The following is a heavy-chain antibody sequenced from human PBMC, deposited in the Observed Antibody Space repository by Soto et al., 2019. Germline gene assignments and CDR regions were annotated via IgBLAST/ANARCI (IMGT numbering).Heavy chain of an antibody. V-gene: IGHV1-18*04. Sequence: XSVKVSCKASGYPFTSYGIIWVRQAPGQGLEWMGWISAYNGNTNYAQKLQCRVTMTTDTSTSTAYMELRSLRSDDTAVYYCARAGYCTSTSCYSADAFDIWGQGTMVTV. CDR2: ISAYNGNT. CDR3: ARAGYCTSTSCYSADAFDI. D-gene: IGHD2-2*01. J-gene: IGHJ3*02. CDR1: GYPFTSYG.